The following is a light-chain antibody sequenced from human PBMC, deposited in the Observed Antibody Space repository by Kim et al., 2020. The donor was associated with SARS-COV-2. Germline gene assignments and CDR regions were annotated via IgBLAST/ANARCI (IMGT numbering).Light chain of an antibody. Sequence: QSALTQPRSVSGSPGQSVTISCTGTSSDVGGYNYVSWYQQHPDKAPKLMIYDVSKWPSGVPDRFSGSKSGNTASLTISGLQAEDEADYYCCSFAGSHYVFGTGTKVTVL. CDR1: SSDVGGYNY. J-gene: IGLJ1*01. CDR3: CSFAGSHYV. CDR2: DVS. V-gene: IGLV2-11*01.